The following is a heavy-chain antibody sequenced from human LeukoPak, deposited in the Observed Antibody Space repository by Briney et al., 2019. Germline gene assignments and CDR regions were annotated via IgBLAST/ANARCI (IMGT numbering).Heavy chain of an antibody. V-gene: IGHV3-23*01. CDR2: ISGSGGST. D-gene: IGHD2-15*01. J-gene: IGHJ5*02. CDR3: AKDPEVVVVAATLTSKYNWFDP. CDR1: GFTFSSYA. Sequence: GGSLRLSCAASGFTFSSYAMSWVRQAPGKGLEWVSAISGSGGSTYYADSVKGRFTISRDNSKNTLYLQMNSLRAEDTAVYYCAKDPEVVVVAATLTSKYNWFDPWGQGTLVTVSS.